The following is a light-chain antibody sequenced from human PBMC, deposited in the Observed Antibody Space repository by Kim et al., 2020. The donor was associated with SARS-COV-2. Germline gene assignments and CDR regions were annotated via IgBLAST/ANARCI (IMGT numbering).Light chain of an antibody. CDR3: QVWDSSNVV. Sequence: SYELTQPLSVSVALGQTARITCGGNNIGSKNVHCYQQKPGQAPVLVIYRDSNRPSGIPERFSGSNSGNTATLTISRAQAGDEADYYCQVWDSSNVVFGGGTQLTVL. CDR1: NIGSKN. CDR2: RDS. J-gene: IGLJ2*01. V-gene: IGLV3-9*01.